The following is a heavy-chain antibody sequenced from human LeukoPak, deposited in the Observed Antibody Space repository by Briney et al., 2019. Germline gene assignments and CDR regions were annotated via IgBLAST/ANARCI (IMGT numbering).Heavy chain of an antibody. V-gene: IGHV3-33*01. CDR2: TWSDGSDY. D-gene: IGHD2-15*01. Sequence: GGSLRLSCAASGFTFSSFGMHWVRQAPGKGLEWVALTWSDGSDYFYPDSVKGRFTISRDNSKNTVYLQMNSLRDEDTAVYFCARDRGYCRGGRCYSNYFDLWGQGALVTVSS. CDR1: GFTFSSFG. J-gene: IGHJ4*02. CDR3: ARDRGYCRGGRCYSNYFDL.